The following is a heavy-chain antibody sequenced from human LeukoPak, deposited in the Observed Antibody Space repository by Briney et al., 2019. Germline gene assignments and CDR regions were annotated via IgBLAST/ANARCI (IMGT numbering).Heavy chain of an antibody. CDR3: ARQVRDGSGSYHFDY. V-gene: IGHV4-59*08. CDR2: IYYSGST. CDR1: GGSISSYY. D-gene: IGHD3-10*01. Sequence: ASETLSLTCTVSGGSISSYYWSWIRQPPGKGLEWIGYIYYSGSTNYNPSLKSRVTISVDTSKNQFSLKLSSVTAADTAVYYCARQVRDGSGSYHFDYWGQGTLVTVSS. J-gene: IGHJ4*02.